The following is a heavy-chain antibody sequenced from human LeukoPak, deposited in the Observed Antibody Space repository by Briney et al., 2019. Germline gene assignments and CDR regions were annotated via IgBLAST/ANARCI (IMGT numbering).Heavy chain of an antibody. D-gene: IGHD1-26*01. CDR3: VRRGNYATFDH. Sequence: PGGSLRLSCAASGFTFSNYDMHWVRQPTGKGLEWVSAINTAGDTYYSGSVKGRSTISRENVKNSLYVQMNSLRAGDTAVYYCVRRGNYATFDHWGQGTLVTVSS. CDR2: INTAGDT. CDR1: GFTFSNYD. V-gene: IGHV3-13*01. J-gene: IGHJ4*02.